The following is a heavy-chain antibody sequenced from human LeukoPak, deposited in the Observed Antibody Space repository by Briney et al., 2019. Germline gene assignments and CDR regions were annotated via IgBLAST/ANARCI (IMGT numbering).Heavy chain of an antibody. CDR2: IYYSRST. Sequence: SETLSLTCTVSGGSISSSSYYWGWIRQPPGKGLEWIGSIYYSRSTYYNPSLKSRVTISVDTSKNQFSLKLSSVTAADTALYFCARTHFDSLGWFDPWGQGIQVIVSS. J-gene: IGHJ5*02. V-gene: IGHV4-39*07. CDR3: ARTHFDSLGWFDP. D-gene: IGHD3-9*01. CDR1: GGSISSSSYY.